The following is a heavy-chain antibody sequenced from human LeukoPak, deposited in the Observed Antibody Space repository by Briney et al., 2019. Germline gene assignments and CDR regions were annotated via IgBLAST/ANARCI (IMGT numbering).Heavy chain of an antibody. Sequence: PGGSLRLSCAASGFIFSSYAMSWVRQAPGKGLEWVSSISGSGGSTYYADSVKGRFTISRDNSKNTLYLQMNSLRAEDTAVFYCAKVADLGFNAIDEYYFDYWGQGTLVTVSS. CDR1: GFIFSSYA. V-gene: IGHV3-23*01. CDR2: ISGSGGST. J-gene: IGHJ4*02. D-gene: IGHD3/OR15-3a*01. CDR3: AKVADLGFNAIDEYYFDY.